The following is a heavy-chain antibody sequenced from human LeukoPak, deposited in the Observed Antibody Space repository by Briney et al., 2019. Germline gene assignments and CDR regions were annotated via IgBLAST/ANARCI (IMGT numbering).Heavy chain of an antibody. CDR3: AKEYDSSGYHYYFDY. J-gene: IGHJ4*02. CDR2: IYYSGST. Sequence: SETLSLTCTVSGGSISRYYWSWIRQPPGKGLEWIGYIYYSGSTNYNPSLKSRVTISVDTSKNQFSLKLSSVTAADTAVYYCAKEYDSSGYHYYFDYWGQGTLVTVSS. CDR1: GGSISRYY. V-gene: IGHV4-59*12. D-gene: IGHD3-22*01.